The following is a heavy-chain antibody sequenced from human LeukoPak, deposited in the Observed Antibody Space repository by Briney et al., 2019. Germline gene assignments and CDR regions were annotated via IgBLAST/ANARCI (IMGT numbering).Heavy chain of an antibody. CDR1: GYTFTSYG. D-gene: IGHD3-9*01. J-gene: IGHJ5*02. CDR2: ISAYNGNT. V-gene: IGHV1-18*01. CDR3: ARIYYDILTGYYRENWFDP. Sequence: ASVKVSCKASGYTFTSYGISWVRQAPGQGLEWMGWISAYNGNTNYAQKLQGRVTMTTDTSTSTAYMELRSLRSDDTAVYYCARIYYDILTGYYRENWFDPWGQGTLVTVSS.